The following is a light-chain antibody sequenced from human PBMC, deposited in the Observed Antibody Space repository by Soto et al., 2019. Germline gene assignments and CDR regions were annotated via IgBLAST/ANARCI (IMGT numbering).Light chain of an antibody. CDR1: QNINNW. J-gene: IGKJ1*01. V-gene: IGKV1-5*01. CDR3: QHTRT. Sequence: DFQMTPSPSTLSASVGDRVTITCRASQNINNWVAWYQQKPGKAPKFLIYDASTLQRGVPSRFSGSGFGTEFSLTISSLQPDDFGSYYCQHTRTFGQGTKVEIK. CDR2: DAS.